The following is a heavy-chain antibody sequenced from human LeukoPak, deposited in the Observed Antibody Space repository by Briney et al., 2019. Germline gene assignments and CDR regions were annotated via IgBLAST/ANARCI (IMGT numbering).Heavy chain of an antibody. CDR1: GYTFTSYY. J-gene: IGHJ4*02. D-gene: IGHD3-22*01. Sequence: ASVKVSCKASGYTFTSYYMHWVRQAPGQGLEWMGIINPSGGSTSYAQKFQGRVTMTRDTSTSTVYMELSSLRSEDTAVCYCARVASYDSSGYGQYYFDYWGQGTLVTVSS. V-gene: IGHV1-46*01. CDR2: INPSGGST. CDR3: ARVASYDSSGYGQYYFDY.